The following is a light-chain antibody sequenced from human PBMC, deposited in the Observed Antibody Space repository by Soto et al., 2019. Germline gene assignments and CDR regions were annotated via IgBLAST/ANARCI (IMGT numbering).Light chain of an antibody. CDR3: QQYNNYPRT. J-gene: IGKJ1*01. Sequence: DIQMTQFPSTLSASVGDRVTITCRASQSVDTWLAWYQQKPGKAPSLLIYRASSLESGVPSRFSGSGSGTEFTLTIRSLQSDDFASYYCQQYNNYPRTFGQGTKVDIK. CDR2: RAS. V-gene: IGKV1-5*03. CDR1: QSVDTW.